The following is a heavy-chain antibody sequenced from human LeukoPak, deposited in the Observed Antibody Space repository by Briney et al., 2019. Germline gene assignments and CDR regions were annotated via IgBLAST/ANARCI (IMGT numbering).Heavy chain of an antibody. CDR3: ARKCSGGNCYGFDP. Sequence: EESLKISCKASGYSFTTYWIGWVRQMPGKGLEWMGIIYPGDSDTRYSPSFQGHVTISADKSISTAYLEWSTLKASDTAMYYCARKCSGGNCYGFDPWGQGTLVTVSS. CDR2: IYPGDSDT. J-gene: IGHJ5*02. D-gene: IGHD2-15*01. CDR1: GYSFTTYW. V-gene: IGHV5-51*01.